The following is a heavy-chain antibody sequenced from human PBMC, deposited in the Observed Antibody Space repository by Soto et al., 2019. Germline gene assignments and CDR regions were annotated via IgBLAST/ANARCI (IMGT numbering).Heavy chain of an antibody. D-gene: IGHD1-26*01. CDR2: IYRGVT. V-gene: IGHV4-30-2*01. Sequence: QLQLQESGSGLVKPSQTLSLTCAVSGGSISSSDYSWSWIRQPPGKGLEWIGYIYRGVTYYNPSLKSRVSISVDRAKNQLSLKLSSVTAADTAVYYCAIGSGVAIAYWGQGTGVTVSS. CDR3: AIGSGVAIAY. CDR1: GGSISSSDYS. J-gene: IGHJ4*02.